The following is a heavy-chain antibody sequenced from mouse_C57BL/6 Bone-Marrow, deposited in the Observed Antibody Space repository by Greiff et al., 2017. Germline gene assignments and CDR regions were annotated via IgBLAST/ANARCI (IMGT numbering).Heavy chain of an antibody. Sequence: QVQLLQSVAELARPGASVKLSCKASGYTFTSYGISWVKQRPGQGLEWIGEIYPRSGNTYYNEKFKGKATLTADKSSSTAYMELRSLTSEDSAVYFCARYMDYWGQGTSVTVSS. CDR1: GYTFTSYG. CDR2: IYPRSGNT. CDR3: ARYMDY. J-gene: IGHJ4*01. V-gene: IGHV1-81*01.